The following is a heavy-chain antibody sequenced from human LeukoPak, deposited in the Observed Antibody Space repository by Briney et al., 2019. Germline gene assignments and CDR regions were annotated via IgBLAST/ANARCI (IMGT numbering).Heavy chain of an antibody. CDR3: ANAVAAQESDS. D-gene: IGHD6-19*01. CDR2: ISGSGGST. Sequence: GGSLRLSCAASGFTFSSYWMTWVRQAPGKGLEWVSDISGSGGSTHYADSVKGRFTISRDNSKNTLYLQMNSLRAEDTAVYYCANAVAAQESDSWGQGTLVTVSS. J-gene: IGHJ4*02. V-gene: IGHV3-23*01. CDR1: GFTFSSYW.